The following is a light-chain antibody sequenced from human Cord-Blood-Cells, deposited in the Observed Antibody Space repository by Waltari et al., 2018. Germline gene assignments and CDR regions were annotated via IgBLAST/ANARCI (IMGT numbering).Light chain of an antibody. CDR3: QVWDSSSDHNVV. Sequence: SYVLTQPPSVSVAPGKTARITRGGNNIGSKSVHWSQQKPGQAPVLVIYYDSDRPSGIPERFSGSNSGNTATLTISRVEAGDEADYYCQVWDSSSDHNVVFGGGTKLTVL. CDR2: YDS. J-gene: IGLJ2*01. V-gene: IGLV3-21*04. CDR1: NIGSKS.